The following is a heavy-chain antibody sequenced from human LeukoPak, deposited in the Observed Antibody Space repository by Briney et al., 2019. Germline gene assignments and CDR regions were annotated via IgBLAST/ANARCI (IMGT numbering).Heavy chain of an antibody. D-gene: IGHD3-3*01. J-gene: IGHJ4*02. CDR1: GFTFGDYA. CDR2: IRSKAYGGTT. Sequence: PGGSLRLSCTASGFTFGDYAMSWVRQAPGKGLEWVGFIRSKAYGGTTEYAASVKGRFTISRDDSKSIAYLQMNSLKTEDTAVYYCTRLRSGQTGYYDFWSGSTCLDYWGQGTLVTVSS. V-gene: IGHV3-49*04. CDR3: TRLRSGQTGYYDFWSGSTCLDY.